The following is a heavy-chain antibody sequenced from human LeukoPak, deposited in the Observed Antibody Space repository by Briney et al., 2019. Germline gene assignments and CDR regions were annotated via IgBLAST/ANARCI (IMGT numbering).Heavy chain of an antibody. Sequence: ASVKVSCKASGYTFTGYYMHWVRQAPGQGVEWMGGICAYIGNQNYAQKLQGRVTMTTDTSTSTAYMELRSLSSDDTAVYYCARDLMHCSSTSCYRAYNWFDPWGQGTLVTVSS. CDR3: ARDLMHCSSTSCYRAYNWFDP. V-gene: IGHV1-18*01. CDR1: GYTFTGYY. CDR2: ICAYIGNQ. J-gene: IGHJ5*02. D-gene: IGHD2-2*02.